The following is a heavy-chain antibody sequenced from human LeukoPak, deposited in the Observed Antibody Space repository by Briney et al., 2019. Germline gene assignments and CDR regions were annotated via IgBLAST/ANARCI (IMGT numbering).Heavy chain of an antibody. Sequence: GESLRLSCAASGFTFNTYAMSWVRQAPGKGLEWVSGITSGANTYYADSVKGRFTISRDNSENTLNLQMNSLRAEDTAIYYCAKARAGDITAAFNYWGQGTLVTVSS. D-gene: IGHD6-13*01. V-gene: IGHV3-23*01. CDR3: AKARAGDITAAFNY. CDR1: GFTFNTYA. CDR2: ITSGANT. J-gene: IGHJ4*02.